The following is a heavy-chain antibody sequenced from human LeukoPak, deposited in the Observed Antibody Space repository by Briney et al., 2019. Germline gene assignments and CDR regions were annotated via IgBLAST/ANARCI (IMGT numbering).Heavy chain of an antibody. V-gene: IGHV4-59*01. Sequence: SETLSLTCTVSGGPISSYYWSWIRQPPGKGLEWIGYIYYSGSTNYNPSLKSRVTISVDTSKNQFSLKLSSVTAADTAVYYCARVRATVSSGWYFDYWGQGTLVTVSS. CDR2: IYYSGST. CDR1: GGPISSYY. D-gene: IGHD6-19*01. CDR3: ARVRATVSSGWYFDY. J-gene: IGHJ4*02.